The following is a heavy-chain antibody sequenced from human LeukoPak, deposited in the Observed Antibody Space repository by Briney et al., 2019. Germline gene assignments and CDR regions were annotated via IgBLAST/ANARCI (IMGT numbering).Heavy chain of an antibody. CDR3: ARRTARPFDY. CDR1: GGSISSYY. Sequence: SETLSLTCTVSGGSISSYYWSWIQQPPGKGLEWIGYIYDSGTINYNPSLKSRVTISVDTSKNQFSLKLYSVTAADTAVYYCARRTARPFDYWGQGTLVTVSS. D-gene: IGHD2-21*02. V-gene: IGHV4-59*12. J-gene: IGHJ4*02. CDR2: IYDSGTI.